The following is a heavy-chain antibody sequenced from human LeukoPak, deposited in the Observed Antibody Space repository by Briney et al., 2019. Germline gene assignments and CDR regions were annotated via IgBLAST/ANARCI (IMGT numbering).Heavy chain of an antibody. V-gene: IGHV1-69*05. D-gene: IGHD5-24*01. CDR3: AVRGYNHYYYYYLDV. J-gene: IGHJ6*03. CDR1: GGTFSSYA. Sequence: SVKVSCKASGGTFSSYAISWVRQAPGQGLEWMGRIIPIFGTANYAQKFQGRVTITTDESTSTAYMELSSLRSEDTAVYYCAVRGYNHYYYYYLDVWGKGTTVTVSS. CDR2: IIPIFGTA.